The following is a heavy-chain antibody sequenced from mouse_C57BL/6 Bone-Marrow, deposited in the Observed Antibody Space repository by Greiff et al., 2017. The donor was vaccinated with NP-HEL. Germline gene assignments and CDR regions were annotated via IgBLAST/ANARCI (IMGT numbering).Heavy chain of an antibody. J-gene: IGHJ4*01. CDR1: GYSFTGYY. Sequence: VQLKESGPELVKPGASVKISCKASGYSFTGYYMNWVKKSPEKSLEWIGEINPSTGGNNYQQKNKGKATLTVDNSSSTAYMKLKSLTSEDSAVYDCARGQLRRRKNYSMDYWGQGTSVTVSS. CDR3: ARGQLRRRKNYSMDY. V-gene: IGHV1-42*01. CDR2: INPSTGGN. D-gene: IGHD3-2*02.